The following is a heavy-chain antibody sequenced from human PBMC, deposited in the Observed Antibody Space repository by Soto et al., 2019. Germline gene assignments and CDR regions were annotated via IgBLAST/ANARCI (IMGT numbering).Heavy chain of an antibody. CDR2: FDPEDGET. J-gene: IGHJ6*03. V-gene: IGHV1-24*01. D-gene: IGHD2-2*01. CDR3: ATTYCSSTSCSHSNYYYYMDV. CDR1: GYTLTELS. Sequence: ASVKVSCKVSGYTLTELSMHWVRQAPGKGLEWMGGFDPEDGETIYAQKFQGRVTMTEDTSTDTAYMELSSLRSEDTAVYYCATTYCSSTSCSHSNYYYYMDVWGKGTTVTVSS.